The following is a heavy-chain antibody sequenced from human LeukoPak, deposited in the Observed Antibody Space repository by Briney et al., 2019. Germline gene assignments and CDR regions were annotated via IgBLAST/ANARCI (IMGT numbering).Heavy chain of an antibody. V-gene: IGHV3-7*01. D-gene: IGHD5-18*01. J-gene: IGHJ4*02. Sequence: GGSLRLSCAASEFTFRNYWMSWVRQAPGKGLEWVANIKKDGSEKYYVDSVKGRFTISRDNAKTSLYLQMNSLRAEDTAVYYCARDLSGVAGYTYGRGIDYWGQGTLVTVSS. CDR2: IKKDGSEK. CDR1: EFTFRNYW. CDR3: ARDLSGVAGYTYGRGIDY.